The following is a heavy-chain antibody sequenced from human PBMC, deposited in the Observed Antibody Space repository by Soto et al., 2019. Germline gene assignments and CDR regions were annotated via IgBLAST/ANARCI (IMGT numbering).Heavy chain of an antibody. J-gene: IGHJ6*02. CDR2: ISGSGGIT. CDR1: GFTFRNYA. V-gene: IGHV3-23*01. CDR3: AKTTVIVGYYYGMDV. D-gene: IGHD4-17*01. Sequence: EVQLLESGGGWVQPGGFLRLSCAASGFTFRNYAMSWVRQAPGKGLEWVSTISGSGGITYYADSVRGRFTISRDNSQNTLYLQIHSLRADDTAVYYCAKTTVIVGYYYGMDVCGQGTTVTVSS.